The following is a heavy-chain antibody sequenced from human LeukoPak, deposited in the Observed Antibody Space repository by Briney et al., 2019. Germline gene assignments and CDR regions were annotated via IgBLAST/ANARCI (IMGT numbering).Heavy chain of an antibody. V-gene: IGHV4-61*02. CDR1: GGSISSGSYY. CDR3: ARLEMVRGDNWFDP. Sequence: PSETLSLTCTVSGGSISSGSYYWSWIRQPAGKGLEWIGRIYTSGSTNYNPSLKSRVTISVDTSKNQFSLKLSSVTAADTAVYYCARLEMVRGDNWFDPWGQGTLVTVSS. CDR2: IYTSGST. D-gene: IGHD3-10*01. J-gene: IGHJ5*02.